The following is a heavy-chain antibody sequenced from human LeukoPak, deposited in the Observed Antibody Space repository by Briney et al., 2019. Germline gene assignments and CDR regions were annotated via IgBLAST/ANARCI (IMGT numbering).Heavy chain of an antibody. CDR3: ASRGPYYYGSGSYYY. CDR1: GFTFSDYY. Sequence: GGSLRLSCAASGFTFSDYYMSWIRQAPGKGQEWVSYVSSSGSTIYYADSVKGRFTISRDNAKNSLYLQMNSLRAEDTAVYYCASRGPYYYGSGSYYYWGQGTLVTVSS. V-gene: IGHV3-11*04. J-gene: IGHJ4*02. CDR2: VSSSGSTI. D-gene: IGHD3-10*01.